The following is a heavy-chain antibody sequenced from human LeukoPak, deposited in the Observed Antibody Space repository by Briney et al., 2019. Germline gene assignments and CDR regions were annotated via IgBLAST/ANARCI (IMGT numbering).Heavy chain of an antibody. J-gene: IGHJ5*02. CDR1: GGSISSSSYY. D-gene: IGHD6-19*01. V-gene: IGHV4-39*01. CDR3: ARHHDYSSGWSEGGFDP. Sequence: PSETLSLTCTVSGGSISSSSYYWGWIRQPPGKGLEWIGSIYYSGSTYYNPSLKSRVTISVDTSKNQFSLKLSSVTAADTAVYYCARHHDYSSGWSEGGFDPWGQGTLVTVSS. CDR2: IYYSGST.